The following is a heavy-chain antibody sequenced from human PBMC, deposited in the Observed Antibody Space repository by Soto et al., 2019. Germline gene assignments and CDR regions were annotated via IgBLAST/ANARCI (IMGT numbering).Heavy chain of an antibody. Sequence: GGSLRLSCAASGFTVSSNYMSWVRQAPGKGLEWVSVIYSGGSTYYADSVKGRFTISRDNSKNTLYLQMNSLRAEDTAVYYCAREVYGGRGDYWGQGTLVTVSS. CDR3: AREVYGGRGDY. CDR1: GFTVSSNY. D-gene: IGHD3-16*01. CDR2: IYSGGST. V-gene: IGHV3-66*01. J-gene: IGHJ4*02.